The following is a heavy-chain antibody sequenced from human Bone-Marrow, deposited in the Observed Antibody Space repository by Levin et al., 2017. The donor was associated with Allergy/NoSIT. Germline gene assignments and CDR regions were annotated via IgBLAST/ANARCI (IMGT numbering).Heavy chain of an antibody. V-gene: IGHV1-8*01. Sequence: AASVKVSCRASGTSFSGYDINWVRQATGQGLEWMGWINPNSGNTGYGQKFQGRVTMTRDNSISTAYMDLISLRSDDTAVYYCARGLVDWVRGSYYFDLWGQGTLVTVSS. CDR3: ARGLVDWVRGSYYFDL. D-gene: IGHD1-26*01. CDR1: GTSFSGYD. CDR2: INPNSGNT. J-gene: IGHJ4*02.